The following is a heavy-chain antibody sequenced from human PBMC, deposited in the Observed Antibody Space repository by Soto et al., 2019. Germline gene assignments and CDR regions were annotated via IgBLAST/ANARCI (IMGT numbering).Heavy chain of an antibody. V-gene: IGHV3-30*18. Sequence: QVQLVESGGGVVQPGRSLRLSCAASGFTFSSYGMHWVRQAPGKGLEWVAVISYDGSNKYYADSVKGRFTISRDNSKNTLYLQMNSLRAEDTAVYYCAKDSSIAARPGELGYWGQGTLVTVSS. D-gene: IGHD6-6*01. CDR2: ISYDGSNK. CDR3: AKDSSIAARPGELGY. J-gene: IGHJ4*02. CDR1: GFTFSSYG.